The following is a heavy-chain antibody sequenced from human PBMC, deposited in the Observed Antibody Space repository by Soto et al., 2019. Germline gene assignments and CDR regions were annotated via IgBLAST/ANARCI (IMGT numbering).Heavy chain of an antibody. J-gene: IGHJ4*02. CDR1: GYTFTSYG. D-gene: IGHD3-3*01. CDR2: LSAYNGNT. V-gene: IGHV1-18*04. CDR3: ARNSDVTIVGVVIIDY. Sequence: ASVKVSCKASGYTFTSYGISWVRPAPGQGLEWMGWLSAYNGNTNYAQKLQGRVTMTTDTSKSTAYMELRSLRSDDTAVYYCARNSDVTIVGVVIIDYWGQGTLVTVSS.